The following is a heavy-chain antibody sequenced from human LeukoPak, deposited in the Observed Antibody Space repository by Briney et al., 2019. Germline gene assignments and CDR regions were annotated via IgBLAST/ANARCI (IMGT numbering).Heavy chain of an antibody. CDR3: ARGVPAVPHTYYYYYYMDV. D-gene: IGHD2-2*01. Sequence: PSETLSLTCTVSGGSISSYYWSWIRQPPGKGLEWIGYIYYSGSTNYNPSLKSRVTMSVDTSKNQFSLKLSSVTAADTAVYYCARGVPAVPHTYYYYYYMDVWGKGTTVTVSS. J-gene: IGHJ6*03. CDR2: IYYSGST. V-gene: IGHV4-59*12. CDR1: GGSISSYY.